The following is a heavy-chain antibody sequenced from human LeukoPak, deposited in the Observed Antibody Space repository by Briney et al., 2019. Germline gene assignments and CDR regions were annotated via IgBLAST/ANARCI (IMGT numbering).Heavy chain of an antibody. CDR3: AREDQEHYDILTGYSTVAFDI. CDR2: IIPIFGTA. Sequence: SVKISCKAPGGTFSSYAISWVRQAPGQGLEWMGRIIPIFGTANYAQKFQGRVTITTDESTSTAYMELSSLRSEDTAVYYCAREDQEHYDILTGYSTVAFDIWGQGTMVTVSS. D-gene: IGHD3-9*01. CDR1: GGTFSSYA. J-gene: IGHJ3*02. V-gene: IGHV1-69*05.